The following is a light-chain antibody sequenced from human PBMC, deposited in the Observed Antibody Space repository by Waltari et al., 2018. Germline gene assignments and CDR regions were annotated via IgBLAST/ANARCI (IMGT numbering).Light chain of an antibody. CDR1: SSDIACYNY. CDR2: DVT. Sequence: QSALTQPASVSGSPGQSITISSPVTSSDIACYNYVSWYQKHPGKAPKLMIYDVTKRPSGVSDRFSGSKSGNTAALTISGLQAEDEADYYCSSYTSTSTLGIFGGGTKLTVL. V-gene: IGLV2-14*03. CDR3: SSYTSTSTLGI. J-gene: IGLJ2*01.